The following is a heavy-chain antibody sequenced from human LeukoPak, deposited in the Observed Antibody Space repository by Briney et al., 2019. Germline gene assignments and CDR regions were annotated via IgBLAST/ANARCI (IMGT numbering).Heavy chain of an antibody. Sequence: GGSLRLSCAASGFTFSSYAMHWVRQAPGKGLEWVAVISYDGSNKYYADSVKGRFTISRDNSKNTLYLQMNSLRAEDTAVYYFAKRYDQPSFFDYWGQGTLVTVPS. D-gene: IGHD5-12*01. CDR1: GFTFSSYA. J-gene: IGHJ4*02. V-gene: IGHV3-30*07. CDR2: ISYDGSNK. CDR3: AKRYDQPSFFDY.